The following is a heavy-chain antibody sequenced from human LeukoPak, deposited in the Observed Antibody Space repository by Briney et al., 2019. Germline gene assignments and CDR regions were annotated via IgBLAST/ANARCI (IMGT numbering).Heavy chain of an antibody. J-gene: IGHJ5*02. CDR2: ISYDGSNK. V-gene: IGHV3-30*03. CDR1: GFTFSSYS. Sequence: GGSLRLSCAASGFTFSSYSMNWVRQAPGKGLEWVAVISYDGSNKYYADSVKGRFTISRDNSKNTLYLQMNSLRAEDTAVYYCARAGRGIAAAGKTNWFDPWGQGTLVTVSS. CDR3: ARAGRGIAAAGKTNWFDP. D-gene: IGHD6-13*01.